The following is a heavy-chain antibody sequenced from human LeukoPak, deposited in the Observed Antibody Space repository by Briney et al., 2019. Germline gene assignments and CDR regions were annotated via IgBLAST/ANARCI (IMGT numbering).Heavy chain of an antibody. CDR2: ISAYNGNT. CDR1: GYTFTSYG. J-gene: IGHJ4*02. V-gene: IGHV1-18*01. D-gene: IGHD6-19*01. Sequence: GASVKVSCKASGYTFTSYGISWVRQAPGQGLEWMGWISAYNGNTNYAQKLQGRVTMTTDTSTSTAYMELRSLRSDDTAVYYCARDIAVAGNLFPFDYWGQGTLVTVSS. CDR3: ARDIAVAGNLFPFDY.